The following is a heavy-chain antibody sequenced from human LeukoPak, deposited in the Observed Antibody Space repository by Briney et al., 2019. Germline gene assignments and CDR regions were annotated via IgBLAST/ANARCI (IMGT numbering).Heavy chain of an antibody. CDR1: GFSFSTYA. CDR2: ISGNGGST. CDR3: AKRGQSFTATSYFDY. D-gene: IGHD2-21*02. V-gene: IGHV3-23*01. J-gene: IGHJ4*02. Sequence: GGSLRLSCEASGFSFSTYAMSWVRQAPGKGLEWVSGISGNGGSTYYADSVRGRFTISRDNSKNTVYLQMNSLRAEDTAVYYCAKRGQSFTATSYFDYWGQGTLVTVSS.